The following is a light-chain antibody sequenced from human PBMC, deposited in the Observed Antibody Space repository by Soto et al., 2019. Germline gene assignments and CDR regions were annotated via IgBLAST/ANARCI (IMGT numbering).Light chain of an antibody. CDR1: SSDVGGYNY. V-gene: IGLV2-14*01. J-gene: IGLJ1*01. CDR3: SSYTSTSTTQV. CDR2: EVS. Sequence: QSVLTQPASVSGSPGQSITISCTGTSSDVGGYNYVSWYQQHPGKAPKLMIYEVSNRPSGVSNRFSGSKSGNTASLTISGLQAEDEADYYCSSYTSTSTTQVFGTGTQVAV.